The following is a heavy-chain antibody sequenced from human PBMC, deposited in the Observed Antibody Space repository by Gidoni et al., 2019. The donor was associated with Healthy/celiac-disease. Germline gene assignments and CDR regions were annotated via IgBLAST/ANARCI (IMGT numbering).Heavy chain of an antibody. CDR1: GFTFASYA. Sequence: EGQSLESGGGLVQPGGSLRLSCAPSGFTFASYAMSWVRQAPGKGLEWVSATSGSGGSTYYADSVKGRFSISRDNFKNTLYLQMNSLRAEDTAVYYCAKDVVRGYGDYWEYWYFDLWGRGTLVTVSS. D-gene: IGHD4-17*01. CDR2: TSGSGGST. CDR3: AKDVVRGYGDYWEYWYFDL. V-gene: IGHV3-23*01. J-gene: IGHJ2*01.